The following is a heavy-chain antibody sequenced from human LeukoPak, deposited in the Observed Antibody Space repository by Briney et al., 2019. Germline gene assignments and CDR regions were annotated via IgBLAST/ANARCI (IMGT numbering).Heavy chain of an antibody. D-gene: IGHD1-26*01. V-gene: IGHV1-2*02. J-gene: IGHJ4*02. CDR2: INPNSGGT. CDR3: ARSPRWELLRDYFDH. Sequence: EASVKVSCKASGYTFTGYYMHWVRQAPGQGLEWMGWINPNSGGTNYAQKFQGRVTMTRDTSISTAYMELSRLRSDDTAVYYCARSPRWELLRDYFDHWGQGTLVTVSS. CDR1: GYTFTGYY.